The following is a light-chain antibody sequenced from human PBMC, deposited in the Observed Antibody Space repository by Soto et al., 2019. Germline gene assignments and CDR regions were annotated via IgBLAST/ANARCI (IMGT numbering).Light chain of an antibody. J-gene: IGKJ1*01. CDR1: QPVLSRSNNKNY. CDR2: SAS. Sequence: DIVMTQSPDSLAVSLGERATINCKSSQPVLSRSNNKNYLSWYQQKPGQPPKLLISSASTRESRVPDRFSGSGSGTDFTLTISTLQAEDVAVYYCQQYDSDPWAFGQGTKVEIQ. V-gene: IGKV4-1*01. CDR3: QQYDSDPWA.